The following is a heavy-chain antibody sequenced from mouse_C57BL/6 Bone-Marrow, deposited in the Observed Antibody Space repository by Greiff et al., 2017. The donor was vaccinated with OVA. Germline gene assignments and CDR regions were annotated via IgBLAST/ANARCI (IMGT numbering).Heavy chain of an antibody. D-gene: IGHD1-1*01. CDR1: GYSFTGYY. V-gene: IGHV1-42*01. Sequence: EVKLQQSGPELVKPGASVKISCKASGYSFTGYYMNWVKQSPEKSLEWIGEINPSTGGTTYNQKFKAKATLTVDKSSSTAYMQLKSLTSEDSAVYYCARLATVVANWYFDVWGTGTTVTVSS. CDR3: ARLATVVANWYFDV. J-gene: IGHJ1*03. CDR2: INPSTGGT.